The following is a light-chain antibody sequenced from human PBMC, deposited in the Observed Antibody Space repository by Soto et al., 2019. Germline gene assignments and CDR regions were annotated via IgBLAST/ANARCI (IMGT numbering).Light chain of an antibody. J-gene: IGLJ2*01. CDR2: GNN. V-gene: IGLV1-40*01. CDR3: QSFDTRLNSVV. Sequence: QSVVTQPPSVSGAPGQRVTISCSGSSSNIGAGYDVHWYQQFPGTAPKLLIYGNNNRPSGVPDRFSGSKSGTSASLAITGLQAEDEADYYCQSFDTRLNSVVVGGGTELTVL. CDR1: SSNIGAGYD.